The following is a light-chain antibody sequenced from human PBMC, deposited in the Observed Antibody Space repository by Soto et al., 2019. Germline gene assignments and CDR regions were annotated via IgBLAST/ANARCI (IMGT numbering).Light chain of an antibody. CDR1: NIGSKS. Sequence: HELTQPPSGSVAPGQTARITCGGSNIGSKSVHWYQQKPGQAPMMVVCANSDRPSGIPERFSGSNPANTATLTISRVEAGDEADYYCHVWDSGSAHHVFGTGTKVTVL. J-gene: IGLJ1*01. CDR2: ANS. CDR3: HVWDSGSAHHV. V-gene: IGLV3-21*02.